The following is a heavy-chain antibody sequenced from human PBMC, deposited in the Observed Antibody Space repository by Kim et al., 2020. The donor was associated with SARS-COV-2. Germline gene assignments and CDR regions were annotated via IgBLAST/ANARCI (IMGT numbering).Heavy chain of an antibody. D-gene: IGHD3-10*01. CDR2: ISAYNGNT. CDR1: GYTFTSYG. Sequence: ASVKVSCKASGYTFTSYGISWVRQAPGQGLEWMGWISAYNGNTNYAQKLQGRVTMTTDTSTSTAYMELRSLRSDDTAVYYCARDQSLVPEITMVRGVIIPFDYWGQGTLVTVSS. J-gene: IGHJ4*02. CDR3: ARDQSLVPEITMVRGVIIPFDY. V-gene: IGHV1-18*01.